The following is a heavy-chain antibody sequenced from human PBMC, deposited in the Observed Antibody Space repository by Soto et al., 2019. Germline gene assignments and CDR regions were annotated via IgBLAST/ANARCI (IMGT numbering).Heavy chain of an antibody. V-gene: IGHV1-69*02. CDR1: GGTFSSYT. Sequence: QVQLVQSGAEVKKAGSSVKVSCKASGGTFSSYTISWVRQAPGQGLEWMGRIIPILGIANYAQKFQGRVTITADKSTSTAYMELSSLRSEDTAVYYCARGDSSGWTYYYYYGMDVWGQGTTVTVSS. D-gene: IGHD6-19*01. J-gene: IGHJ6*02. CDR3: ARGDSSGWTYYYYYGMDV. CDR2: IIPILGIA.